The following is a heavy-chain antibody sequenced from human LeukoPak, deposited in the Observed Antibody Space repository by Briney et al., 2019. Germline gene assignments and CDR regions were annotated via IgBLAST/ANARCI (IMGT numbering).Heavy chain of an antibody. Sequence: GGSLRLSCEASGFTFRSYAMHWVRQAPGKGLEWVAVISYDGSNKYYADSVKGRFTISRDNSKNTLYLQMNSLRDEDTAVYYCARRDGDYDFWSGYYSPYYYYYGMDVWGQGTTVTVSS. CDR1: GFTFRSYA. J-gene: IGHJ6*02. D-gene: IGHD3-3*01. CDR3: ARRDGDYDFWSGYYSPYYYYYGMDV. V-gene: IGHV3-30-3*01. CDR2: ISYDGSNK.